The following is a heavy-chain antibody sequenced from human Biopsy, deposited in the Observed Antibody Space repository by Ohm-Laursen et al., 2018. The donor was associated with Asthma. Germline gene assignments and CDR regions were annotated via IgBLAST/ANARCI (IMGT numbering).Heavy chain of an antibody. CDR2: IWYDGSNK. Sequence: SLRLSCSASGFTFSSYGMHWVRQAPGKGLEWVAVIWYDGSNKYYADSVKGRFTISRDNSKNTLYLQMNSLRAEDTAVYYCARKARHGDYDFDYWGQGTLVTVSS. J-gene: IGHJ4*02. CDR1: GFTFSSYG. D-gene: IGHD4-17*01. CDR3: ARKARHGDYDFDY. V-gene: IGHV3-33*01.